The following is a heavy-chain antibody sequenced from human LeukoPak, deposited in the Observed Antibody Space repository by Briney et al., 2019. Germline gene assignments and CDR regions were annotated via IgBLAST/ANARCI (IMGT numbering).Heavy chain of an antibody. D-gene: IGHD6-19*01. CDR2: INGNSADI. J-gene: IGHJ4*02. CDR1: TFFINSYT. V-gene: IGHV3-21*01. CDR3: AKSIAVAGLAGGRTFDY. Sequence: GGSLRLSCTASTFFINSYTMTWVRQAPGKGLEWISSINGNSADINYADSVKGRFTISRDNSKNTLYLQMNSLRAEDTAVYYCAKSIAVAGLAGGRTFDYWGQGTLVTVSS.